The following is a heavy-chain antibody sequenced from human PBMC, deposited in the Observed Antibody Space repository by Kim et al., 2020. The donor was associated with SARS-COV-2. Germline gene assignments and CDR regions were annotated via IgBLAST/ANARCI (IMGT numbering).Heavy chain of an antibody. V-gene: IGHV3-74*01. D-gene: IGHD5-12*01. Sequence: GGSLRLSCAASGFTFSSYWMHWVRQAPGKGLVWVSRINSDGSSTSYADSVKGRFTISRDNAKNTLYLQMNSLRAEDTAVYYCARQDGYNLQYYYYYGMDVWGQGTTVTVSS. CDR3: ARQDGYNLQYYYYYGMDV. CDR2: INSDGSST. CDR1: GFTFSSYW. J-gene: IGHJ6*02.